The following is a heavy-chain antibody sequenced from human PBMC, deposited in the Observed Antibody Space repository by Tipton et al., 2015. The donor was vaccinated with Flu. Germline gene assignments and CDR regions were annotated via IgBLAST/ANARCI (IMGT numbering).Heavy chain of an antibody. V-gene: IGHV4-4*07. J-gene: IGHJ5*01. Sequence: TLSLTCSVSGGSISSYYWTWIRQSAGKGLEWIGRVYSSGTTNFNPPLKSRLTMSLDASKNQFSLTLNSVTAADTAVYYCARGSGSGTFVIFDFWGQGTLVTVSS. D-gene: IGHD3-10*01. CDR1: GGSISSYY. CDR3: ARGSGSGTFVIFDF. CDR2: VYSSGTT.